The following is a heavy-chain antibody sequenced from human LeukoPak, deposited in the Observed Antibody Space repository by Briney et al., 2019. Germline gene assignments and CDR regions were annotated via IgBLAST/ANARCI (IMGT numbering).Heavy chain of an antibody. Sequence: GGSLRLSCAASGFTFSSYAMSWVRQAPGKGLEWVSAISGSGGSTYYADSVKGRFTISRDNSKNTLYLRMNSLRAEDTAVYYCARDRCSGGSCYGYYYGMDVWGQGTTVTVSS. J-gene: IGHJ6*02. CDR3: ARDRCSGGSCYGYYYGMDV. D-gene: IGHD2-15*01. CDR2: ISGSGGST. V-gene: IGHV3-23*01. CDR1: GFTFSSYA.